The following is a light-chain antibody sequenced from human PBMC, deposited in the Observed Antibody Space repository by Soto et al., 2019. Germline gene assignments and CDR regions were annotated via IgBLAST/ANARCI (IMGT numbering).Light chain of an antibody. CDR3: NSYTSSCTYV. Sequence: ALTQPASVYGSPGQSISISCTGTSSDVGGYNFVSWYQHHPGKAPKLIIYDVSNRPSGVSNRFSGSKSGNTASLTISGLQAEDEADYYCNSYTSSCTYVFGTGTK. V-gene: IGLV2-14*03. J-gene: IGLJ1*01. CDR2: DVS. CDR1: SSDVGGYNF.